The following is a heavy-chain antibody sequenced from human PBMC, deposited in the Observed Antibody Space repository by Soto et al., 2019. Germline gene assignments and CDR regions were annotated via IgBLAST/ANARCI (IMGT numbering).Heavy chain of an antibody. V-gene: IGHV4-34*01. D-gene: IGHD2-2*01. J-gene: IGHJ5*02. Sequence: SETLSLTCAFYGWSFSGYYWSWIRQPTGKGLEWIGEINHSGSTNYNPSLKSRVTISVDTSKNQFSLKLSSVTAADTAVYYCARRLGVVPAATRWPYNWFDPWGQGTLVTVSS. CDR3: ARRLGVVPAATRWPYNWFDP. CDR2: INHSGST. CDR1: GWSFSGYY.